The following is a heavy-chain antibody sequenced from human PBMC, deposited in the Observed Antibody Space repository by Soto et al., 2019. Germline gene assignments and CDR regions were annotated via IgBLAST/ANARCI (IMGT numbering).Heavy chain of an antibody. CDR2: ISASGASS. D-gene: IGHD3-9*01. V-gene: IGHV3-23*01. Sequence: LRLSCAASGFTFGTSAMSWVRQAPGKGLEWVSAISASGASSYYTDSVKGRFTISRDNSKNTLYLQMNSLRAEDTAVYCCARDLNHFFDYWGRRTLGTVSS. CDR3: ARDLNHFFDY. CDR1: GFTFGTSA. J-gene: IGHJ4*02.